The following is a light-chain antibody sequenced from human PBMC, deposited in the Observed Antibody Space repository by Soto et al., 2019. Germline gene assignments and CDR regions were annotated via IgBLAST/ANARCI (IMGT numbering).Light chain of an antibody. V-gene: IGKV3-11*01. Sequence: IVVTQSPGTLSLSPGTRASLSCRASQSVSSYLAWYQQKPGQAPRLLIYDASNRATGIPARFSGSGSGTDFTLTISSLEPEDFAVYYCQQRSNWPRLTFGGGTKVDIK. CDR3: QQRSNWPRLT. CDR2: DAS. CDR1: QSVSSY. J-gene: IGKJ4*01.